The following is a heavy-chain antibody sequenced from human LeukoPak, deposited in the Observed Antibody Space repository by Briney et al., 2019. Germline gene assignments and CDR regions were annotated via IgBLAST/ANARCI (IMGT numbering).Heavy chain of an antibody. D-gene: IGHD2-2*01. CDR1: GGSFSGYY. CDR3: ARGYLGVPAV. J-gene: IGHJ4*02. Sequence: SETLSLTCAVYGGSFSGYYWSWIRQPPGKGLEWIGEINHSGSTNYNPSLKSRVTISVDTSKNQFSLKLSSVTAADTAVYYCARGYLGVPAVWGQGTLVTVSS. V-gene: IGHV4-34*01. CDR2: INHSGST.